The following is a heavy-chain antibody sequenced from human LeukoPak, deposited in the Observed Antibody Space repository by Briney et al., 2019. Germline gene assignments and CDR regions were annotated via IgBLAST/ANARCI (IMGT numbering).Heavy chain of an antibody. CDR3: VRYEYPPFCL. V-gene: IGHV3-53*01. CDR1: GFTVSSNY. D-gene: IGHD3-16*01. Sequence: GGSLSLSCPDSGFTVSSNYMSWVSQAPGKGLEWVSIIYSGGNTYYADSVKGRFTISRDNFNNTLYLEMNSLRAEDTAVYYCVRYEYPPFCLRGQRTLVTVSS. CDR2: IYSGGNT. J-gene: IGHJ4*02.